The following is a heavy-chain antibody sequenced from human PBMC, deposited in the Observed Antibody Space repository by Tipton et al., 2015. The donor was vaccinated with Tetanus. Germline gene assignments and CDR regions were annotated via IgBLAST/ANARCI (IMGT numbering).Heavy chain of an antibody. V-gene: IGHV3-7*01. Sequence: SLRLSCAASGFTFSSYWMSWVRQAPGKGLEWVANIKQDGSEKYYVDSVKGRFTISRDNAKNSLYLQMNSLRAEDTAVYYCARVGIWFGELMNYYFDYWGQGTLDTVSS. CDR3: ARVGIWFGELMNYYFDY. D-gene: IGHD3-10*01. J-gene: IGHJ4*02. CDR1: GFTFSSYW. CDR2: IKQDGSEK.